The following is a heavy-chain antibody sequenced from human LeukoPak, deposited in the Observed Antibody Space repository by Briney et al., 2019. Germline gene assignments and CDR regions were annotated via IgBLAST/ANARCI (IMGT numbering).Heavy chain of an antibody. Sequence: GGSLRLSCAASGFTFSSYWMHWVRQAPGKGLVWVSAISGGGGTTYFADSVKGRFTISRDNSNNTLYLQMNSLRVEDTAVYYCAKEPHYYGSGSYLDHWGQGTLVTVSS. V-gene: IGHV3-23*01. CDR2: ISGGGGTT. CDR1: GFTFSSYW. CDR3: AKEPHYYGSGSYLDH. J-gene: IGHJ4*02. D-gene: IGHD3-10*01.